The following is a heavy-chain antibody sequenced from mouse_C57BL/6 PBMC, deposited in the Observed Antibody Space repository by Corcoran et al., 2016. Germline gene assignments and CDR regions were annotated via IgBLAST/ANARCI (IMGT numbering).Heavy chain of an antibody. CDR2: INPNNGGT. Sequence: EVQLQQSGPELVKPGASVKIPCKASGYTFTDYNMDWVKQSHGKSLEWIGDINPNNGGTIYNQKFKGKATLTVDKSSSTAYMELRSLTSEDTAVYYCARGTGYGRGGTAWFAYWGQGTLVTVSA. D-gene: IGHD1-1*01. CDR3: ARGTGYGRGGTAWFAY. V-gene: IGHV1-18*01. J-gene: IGHJ3*01. CDR1: GYTFTDYN.